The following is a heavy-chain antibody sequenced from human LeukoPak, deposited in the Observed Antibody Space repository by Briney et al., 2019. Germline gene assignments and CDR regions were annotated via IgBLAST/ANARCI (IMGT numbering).Heavy chain of an antibody. CDR1: GGTFSSYA. Sequence: SVKVSCKASGGTFSSYAISWVRQAPGQGLEWMGGIIPIFGTANYAQKFQGRVTITADESTSTAYMELSSLRSEDTAVYYCAGDIVVVPAAMYHYYYYGMDVWGQGPRSPSP. J-gene: IGHJ6*02. V-gene: IGHV1-69*13. CDR3: AGDIVVVPAAMYHYYYYGMDV. CDR2: IIPIFGTA. D-gene: IGHD2-2*01.